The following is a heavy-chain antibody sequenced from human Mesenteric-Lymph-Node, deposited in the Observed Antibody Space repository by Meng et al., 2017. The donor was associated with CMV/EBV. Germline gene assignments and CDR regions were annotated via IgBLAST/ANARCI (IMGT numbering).Heavy chain of an antibody. J-gene: IGHJ4*02. Sequence: KGGRRGRQDKGKGREWIGEKNKRGSKKKKKKKKRREKISIEKSKNQFSLKMSSVTAEEKDVYYCARDRRGGGGLGDFDYWGQGTLVTVSS. CDR2: KNKRGSK. CDR1: KG. CDR3: ARDRRGGGGLGDFDY. D-gene: IGHD2-21*01. V-gene: IGHV4-4*02.